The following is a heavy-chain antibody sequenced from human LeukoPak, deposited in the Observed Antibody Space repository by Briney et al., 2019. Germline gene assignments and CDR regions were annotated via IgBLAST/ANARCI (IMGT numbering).Heavy chain of an antibody. J-gene: IGHJ2*01. V-gene: IGHV3-23*01. D-gene: IGHD1-26*01. CDR3: ARDRVGWYFDL. CDR1: GFTFSSYA. Sequence: PGGSLRLSCAASGFTFSSYAMKWVRQAPGKGLEWVSTISGSGASTYYADSVKGRFTISRDNSKNTLYFQMNSLRAEDTAVYYCARDRVGWYFDLWGRGTLVTVSS. CDR2: ISGSGAST.